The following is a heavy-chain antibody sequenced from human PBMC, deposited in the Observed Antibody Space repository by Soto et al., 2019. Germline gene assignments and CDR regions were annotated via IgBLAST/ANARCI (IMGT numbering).Heavy chain of an antibody. V-gene: IGHV1-3*01. CDR1: GYTFTSYA. D-gene: IGHD2-2*01. CDR2: INAGNGDT. J-gene: IGHJ4*02. CDR3: ARGYRSSTSCQYYPDY. Sequence: QVQLVQSGTEVRKPGASVTFSCKASGYTFTSYAIHWVRQAPGQRLEWMGWINAGNGDTIYSQKFQGRVTFTSDTSASTAYMELSGLRSEDTAVYYCARGYRSSTSCQYYPDYWGQGTLVTVSS.